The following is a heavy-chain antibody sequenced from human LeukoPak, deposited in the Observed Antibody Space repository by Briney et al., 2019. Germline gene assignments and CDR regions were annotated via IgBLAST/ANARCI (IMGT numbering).Heavy chain of an antibody. V-gene: IGHV5-51*01. Sequence: KVSCKASGGTFTSYWIGWVRQMPGKGLEWMGIIYPGDSDTRYSPSFQGQVTISADKSISTAYLQWSSLKASDTAMYYCARLGLKRWQQLAPPLWGQGTLVTVSS. D-gene: IGHD6-13*01. CDR3: ARLGLKRWQQLAPPL. J-gene: IGHJ4*02. CDR1: GGTFTSYW. CDR2: IYPGDSDT.